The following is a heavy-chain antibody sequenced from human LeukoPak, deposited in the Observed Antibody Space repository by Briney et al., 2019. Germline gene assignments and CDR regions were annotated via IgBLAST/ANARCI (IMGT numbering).Heavy chain of an antibody. J-gene: IGHJ6*03. Sequence: QPGGSLRLSCAASGFTFSSYGMHWVRQAPGKGLEWVSAISGSGGSTYYADSVKGRFTISRDNSKNTLYLQMNSLRAEDTAVYYCAYRRDGYKVPHRALYYMDVWGKGTTVTVSS. D-gene: IGHD5-24*01. V-gene: IGHV3-23*01. CDR3: AYRRDGYKVPHRALYYMDV. CDR2: ISGSGGST. CDR1: GFTFSSYG.